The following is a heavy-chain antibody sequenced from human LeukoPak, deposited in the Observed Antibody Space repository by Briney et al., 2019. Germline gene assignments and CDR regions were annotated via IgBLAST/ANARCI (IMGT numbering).Heavy chain of an antibody. CDR1: GYTFTSSD. J-gene: IGHJ4*02. D-gene: IGHD3-10*01. V-gene: IGHV1-8*01. Sequence: ASVKVSCKASGYTFTSSDINWVRQATGQGLEWMGWMNPNSGNTGYAQKFQGRVTMTSNTSVSTAYMELSSLRSEDTAVYYCARASMVRGVLWGQGTLVTVSS. CDR3: ARASMVRGVL. CDR2: MNPNSGNT.